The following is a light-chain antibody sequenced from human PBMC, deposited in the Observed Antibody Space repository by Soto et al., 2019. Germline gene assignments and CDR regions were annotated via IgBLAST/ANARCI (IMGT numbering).Light chain of an antibody. V-gene: IGKV3-15*01. Sequence: EIVMTQSPATLSVSPGERATLSCRASQSVSSNLAWYQQKPGQAPRLLIYGASTRATGIPARFSGSGSGTEFTLTISSLQSEDFAVYYCQQYNNWLYTFGQVTMLEIK. CDR3: QQYNNWLYT. J-gene: IGKJ2*01. CDR2: GAS. CDR1: QSVSSN.